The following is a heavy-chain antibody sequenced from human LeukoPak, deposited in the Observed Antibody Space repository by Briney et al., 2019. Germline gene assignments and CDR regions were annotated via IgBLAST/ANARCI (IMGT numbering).Heavy chain of an antibody. CDR2: ICPNGGAI. CDR1: GFTFSDYY. D-gene: IGHD1-26*01. V-gene: IGHV3-11*04. J-gene: IGHJ4*02. CDR3: ARGLFVAGSFFDS. Sequence: PGGSLRLSCAASGFTFSDYYMAWIRQAPGKGLEWLSSICPNGGAIYYADSVKGRFTISRDNAKSSLYLQMTSLKAGDTAVYYCARGLFVAGSFFDSWGQGTLVTVSS.